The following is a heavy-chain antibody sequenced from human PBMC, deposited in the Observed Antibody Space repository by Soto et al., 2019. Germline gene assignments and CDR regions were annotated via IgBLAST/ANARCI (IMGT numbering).Heavy chain of an antibody. Sequence: EVKLVESGGGLVQPGGSLRLSCAASGFTFSNYWMYWVRQAPGRGRVWVSRINSDGSVSRYADSVKGRLTISRDNVKNTLYLQMNSLRVEDTAVYYCARGDCVGGSCYSLAGSFYYYMDVWGKGTTVTVFS. CDR1: GFTFSNYW. J-gene: IGHJ6*03. CDR2: INSDGSVS. D-gene: IGHD2-15*01. V-gene: IGHV3-74*01. CDR3: ARGDCVGGSCYSLAGSFYYYMDV.